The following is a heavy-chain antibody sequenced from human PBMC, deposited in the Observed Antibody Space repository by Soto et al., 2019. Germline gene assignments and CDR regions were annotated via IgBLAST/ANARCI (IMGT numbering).Heavy chain of an antibody. V-gene: IGHV4-59*01. CDR1: GGSISSYY. D-gene: IGHD3-3*01. CDR3: ARAIGVVTPTFDY. CDR2: IYSSGST. J-gene: IGHJ4*02. Sequence: SETLSLSCTVSGGSISSYYWNWIRQPPGKGLEWIGYIYSSGSTNYNPALKSRVTMSLDTSKSQFSLRLSSVTAADTAVYYCARAIGVVTPTFDYWGQGTLVNVS.